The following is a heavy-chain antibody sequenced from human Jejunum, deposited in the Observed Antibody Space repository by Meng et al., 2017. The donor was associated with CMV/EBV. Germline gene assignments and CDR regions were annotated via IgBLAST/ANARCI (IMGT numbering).Heavy chain of an antibody. Sequence: SMQWGSKEPGKGMEWVAYIGSTGISTDYADAVKGRFTISRDIPQNSLYLQMNSLRAEDTAVYYCASPLLPYYDFWSDYYYFDYWGQGTLVTVAS. CDR2: IGSTGIST. CDR1: S. CDR3: ASPLLPYYDFWSDYYYFDY. J-gene: IGHJ4*02. D-gene: IGHD3-3*01. V-gene: IGHV3-48*04.